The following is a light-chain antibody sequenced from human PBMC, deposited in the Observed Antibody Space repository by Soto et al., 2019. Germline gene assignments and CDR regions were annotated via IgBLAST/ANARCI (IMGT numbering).Light chain of an antibody. CDR1: ESVSTW. V-gene: IGKV1-5*01. CDR2: DAS. Sequence: DIQMTQSPSTLSASVGDRVHITCRASESVSTWLAWYQQKPGKAPKLLIYDASSLESGVSSSFSGTGSETQCTLTISSLQPDDFATYYCQHCKTCPLRFGQGTTVEIK. CDR3: QHCKTCPLR. J-gene: IGKJ1*01.